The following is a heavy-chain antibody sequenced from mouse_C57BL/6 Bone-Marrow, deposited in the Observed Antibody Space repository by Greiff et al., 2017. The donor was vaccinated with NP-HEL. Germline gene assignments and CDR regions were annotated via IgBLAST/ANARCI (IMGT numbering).Heavy chain of an antibody. V-gene: IGHV1-63*01. Sequence: VQLQQSGAELVRPGTSVKMSCKASGYTFTNYWIGWAKQRPGHGLAWIGDIYPGGGYPNYNEKFKGKAILPADKSSSTAYMQFSSLTSEDSAIYYCARADSIYFDYWGQGTTLTVSS. CDR1: GYTFTNYW. CDR2: IYPGGGYP. D-gene: IGHD2-10*02. J-gene: IGHJ2*01. CDR3: ARADSIYFDY.